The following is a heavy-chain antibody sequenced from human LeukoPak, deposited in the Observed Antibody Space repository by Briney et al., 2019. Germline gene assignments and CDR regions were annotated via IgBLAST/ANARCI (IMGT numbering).Heavy chain of an antibody. J-gene: IGHJ4*02. CDR2: INPNGGGT. Sequence: ASVKVSCKASGYTFTDYFVHWVRQAPGQGLEWMGRINPNGGGTHYSQKFDGRVTMTRDTSISTAYMELSRLRSDDTAVYYCARVGEATTFDYWGQGTLVTVSS. CDR3: ARVGEATTFDY. CDR1: GYTFTDYF. D-gene: IGHD1-26*01. V-gene: IGHV1-2*06.